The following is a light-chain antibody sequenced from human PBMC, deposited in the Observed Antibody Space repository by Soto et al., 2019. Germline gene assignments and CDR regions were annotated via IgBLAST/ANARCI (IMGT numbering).Light chain of an antibody. J-gene: IGKJ2*01. CDR1: QGIRND. CDR2: AAS. Sequence: AFQMTQSPSSLSASVGDTVTITCRASQGIRNDLGWYQQKPGKAPNLLIYAASSLQSGVPSRFSGSGSGTDFTLTISSLQPEDFATYYCQQSFSNPRTFGQGTKVDIK. CDR3: QQSFSNPRT. V-gene: IGKV1-6*01.